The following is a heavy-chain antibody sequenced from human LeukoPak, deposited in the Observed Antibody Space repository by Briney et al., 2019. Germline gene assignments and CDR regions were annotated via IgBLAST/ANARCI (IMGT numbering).Heavy chain of an antibody. CDR3: ARGRQWLVPYYFDY. D-gene: IGHD6-19*01. J-gene: IGHJ4*02. Sequence: SETLSLTCTVSGGSISSYYWSWIRQPPGKGLEWIGYIYYSGSTNYNPSLKSRVTISVDTSKNHFSLKLSSVTAADTAVYYCARGRQWLVPYYFDYWGQGTLVTVSS. CDR1: GGSISSYY. CDR2: IYYSGST. V-gene: IGHV4-59*01.